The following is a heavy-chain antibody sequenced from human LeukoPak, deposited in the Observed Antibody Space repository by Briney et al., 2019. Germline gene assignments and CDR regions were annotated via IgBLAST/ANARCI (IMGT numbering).Heavy chain of an antibody. Sequence: GASVKVSCKASGYTFTSYAMNWVRQAPGQGLEWMGWINTNTGNLTYAQGFTGRFVFSLDTSVSTAYLQISSLKAEDTAVYYCARPSHSEYSSSWWNFDYWGQGTLVTVSS. V-gene: IGHV7-4-1*02. J-gene: IGHJ4*02. CDR2: INTNTGNL. D-gene: IGHD6-13*01. CDR3: ARPSHSEYSSSWWNFDY. CDR1: GYTFTSYA.